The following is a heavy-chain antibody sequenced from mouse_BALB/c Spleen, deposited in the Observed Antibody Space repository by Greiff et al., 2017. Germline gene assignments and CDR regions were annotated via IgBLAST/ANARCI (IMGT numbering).Heavy chain of an antibody. CDR2: INPSSGYT. V-gene: IGHV1-4*02. J-gene: IGHJ2*01. CDR3: ARGGKPLDY. CDR1: GYTFTSYT. Sequence: QVQLKQSAAELARPGASVKMSCKASGYTFTSYTMHWVKQRPGQGLEWIGYINPSSGYTEYNQKFKDKTTLTADKSSSTAYMQLSSLTSEDSAVYYCARGGKPLDYWGQGTTLTVSS.